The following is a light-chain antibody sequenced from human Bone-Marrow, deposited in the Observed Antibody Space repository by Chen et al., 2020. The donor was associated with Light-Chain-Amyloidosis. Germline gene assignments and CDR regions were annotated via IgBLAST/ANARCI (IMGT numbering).Light chain of an antibody. V-gene: IGLV3-21*02. CDR3: QVWDRSSDRPV. CDR1: NIGSTS. Sequence: SYVLTQPSSVSVAPGQTATIACGGNNIGSTSVHWYQQTPGQAPLLVVYDDSDQPSGIPERLSGSNSGNAATLTNCRVEAGDEAVYYCQVWDRSSDRPVFGGGTKLTVL. CDR2: DDS. J-gene: IGLJ3*02.